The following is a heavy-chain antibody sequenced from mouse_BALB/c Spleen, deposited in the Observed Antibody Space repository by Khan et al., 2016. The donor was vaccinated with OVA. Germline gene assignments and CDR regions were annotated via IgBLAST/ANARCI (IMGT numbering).Heavy chain of an antibody. D-gene: IGHD2-2*01. CDR3: ARGSGYDRFAY. CDR2: ISTYYGNT. Sequence: VQLQESGPELVRPGVSVKISYKGSGYTFTDYAMHWVKQSHAKSLEWIGVISTYYGNTDYNQKFKGKATVTVDKSSNTAYMELARFTSEDSAIYYCARGSGYDRFAYWGQGTLVTVSA. J-gene: IGHJ3*01. CDR1: GYTFTDYA. V-gene: IGHV1S137*01.